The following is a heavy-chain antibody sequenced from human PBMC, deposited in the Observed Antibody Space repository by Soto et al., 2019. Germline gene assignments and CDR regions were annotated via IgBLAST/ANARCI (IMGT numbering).Heavy chain of an antibody. CDR2: IIPLLDVA. CDR3: ARDSPIGSTFSGYDAIDY. J-gene: IGHJ4*02. V-gene: IGHV1-69*08. CDR1: GGTCSNDI. Sequence: QVQLVQSGAEVKKPGSPVKVSCKTSGGTCSNDIITWVRQAPGQGLEWMGRIIPLLDVADYAQKFQGRVTITADKSTGTAYMELNSLRSEDTAVYYCARDSPIGSTFSGYDAIDYWGQGTLVTVSS. D-gene: IGHD5-12*01.